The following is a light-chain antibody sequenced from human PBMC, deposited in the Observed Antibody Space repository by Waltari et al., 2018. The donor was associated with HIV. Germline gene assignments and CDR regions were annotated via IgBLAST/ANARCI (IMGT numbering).Light chain of an antibody. CDR1: SSDVGAYNS. J-gene: IGLJ3*02. CDR2: DVS. CDR3: CSYTGSGSLWV. Sequence: QSALTQPASMSGSPGQSITISCTGTSSDVGAYNSVSWYQQHPDKAPKLMIYDVSNRPSGVSNRFSASKSGNTASLTISGLQAEDEADYYCCSYTGSGSLWVFGGGTKLTVL. V-gene: IGLV2-14*03.